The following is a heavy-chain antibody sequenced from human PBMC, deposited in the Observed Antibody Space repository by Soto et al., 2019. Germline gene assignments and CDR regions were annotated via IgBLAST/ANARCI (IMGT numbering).Heavy chain of an antibody. CDR1: GGSISSDY. V-gene: IGHV4-59*01. CDR3: ARGSNDIDY. J-gene: IGHJ4*02. CDR2: IYYSGST. D-gene: IGHD1-1*01. Sequence: SETLSLTCTVSGGSISSDYWSWIRQPPGKGLEWIGYIYYSGSTNYNPSLKSRVTISVDTSKNQFSLKLSSVTAADTAVYYCARGSNDIDYWGQGTLVTVSS.